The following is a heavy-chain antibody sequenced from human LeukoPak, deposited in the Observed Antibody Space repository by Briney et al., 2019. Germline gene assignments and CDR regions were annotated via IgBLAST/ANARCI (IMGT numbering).Heavy chain of an antibody. D-gene: IGHD3-10*01. J-gene: IGHJ6*03. CDR3: ARVISPETYYYIPYYYYVDV. CDR2: IYYSGST. V-gene: IGHV4-59*01. CDR1: GGSINSYY. Sequence: SETLSLTCTVSGGSINSYYWSWIRQPPGKGLEWIGYIYYSGSTNYNPSLKSRVTISVDTSKNQFSLKLRSVTAADTAVYYCARVISPETYYYIPYYYYVDVWGKGTTVTVSS.